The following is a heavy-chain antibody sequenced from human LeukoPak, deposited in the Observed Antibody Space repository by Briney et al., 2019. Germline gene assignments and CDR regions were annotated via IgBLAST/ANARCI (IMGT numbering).Heavy chain of an antibody. V-gene: IGHV3-11*06. CDR2: ISSSSSYT. D-gene: IGHD6-13*01. J-gene: IGHJ4*02. CDR1: GFTFSDYY. Sequence: GGSLRLSCAASGFTFSDYYMSWIRQAPGKGLEGVSYISSSSSYTNYADSVKGRFTISRDNAKNSLYLQMNSLRAEDTAVYYCARGGYQQLIRCFDYWGQGTLVTVSS. CDR3: ARGGYQQLIRCFDY.